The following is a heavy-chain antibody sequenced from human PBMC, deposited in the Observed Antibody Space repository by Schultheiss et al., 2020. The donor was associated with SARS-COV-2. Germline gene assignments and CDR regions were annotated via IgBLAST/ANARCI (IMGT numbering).Heavy chain of an antibody. CDR3: ARADGYDSSGYCLDY. D-gene: IGHD3-22*01. J-gene: IGHJ4*02. CDR1: GFTFSNYW. CDR2: IKQDGSEK. V-gene: IGHV3-7*03. Sequence: GGSLRLSCAASGFTFSNYWMSWVRQAPGKGLEWVANIKQDGSEKYYVDSVKGRFTISRDNAKNSLSLQMNSLRVEDTAIYYCARADGYDSSGYCLDYWGQGTLVTVSS.